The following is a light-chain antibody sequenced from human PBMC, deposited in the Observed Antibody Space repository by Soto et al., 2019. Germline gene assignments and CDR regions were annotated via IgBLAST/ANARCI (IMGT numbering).Light chain of an antibody. Sequence: EIVLTQSPATLSLSPGERATLSCRASQSISSHLAWYQQTPGQAPRLLIYGASNRATGIPARFSGSGSGTDFTLTISSLEPEDFAVYYCQQRINWPLTFGGGTKVEIK. V-gene: IGKV3-11*01. CDR3: QQRINWPLT. J-gene: IGKJ4*01. CDR1: QSISSH. CDR2: GAS.